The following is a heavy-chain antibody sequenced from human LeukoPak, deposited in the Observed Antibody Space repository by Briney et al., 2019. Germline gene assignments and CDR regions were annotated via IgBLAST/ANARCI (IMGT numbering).Heavy chain of an antibody. J-gene: IGHJ4*02. Sequence: PGGSLRLSCVASGFTFNNAWMNWVRQAPGKGLEWVGRIKSKTDGGTTDYAAPVKGRFTISRDDSTNTLFLQMNSLKTEDTALYYCTRIIKSGSFDYWGQGTLVTVSS. D-gene: IGHD1-26*01. CDR2: IKSKTDGGTT. CDR3: TRIIKSGSFDY. CDR1: GFTFNNAW. V-gene: IGHV3-15*01.